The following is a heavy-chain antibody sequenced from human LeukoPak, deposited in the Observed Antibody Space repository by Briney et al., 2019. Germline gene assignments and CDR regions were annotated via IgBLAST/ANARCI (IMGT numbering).Heavy chain of an antibody. CDR1: GYSISSGYY. J-gene: IGHJ4*02. D-gene: IGHD6-13*01. V-gene: IGHV4-61*01. CDR2: IYYSGST. Sequence: SETLSLTCTVSGYSISSGYYWSWIRQPPGKGLEWIGYIYYSGSTNYNPSLKSRVTISVDTSKNQFSLKLSSVTAADMAVYYCARVTGYMTEDYFDYWGQGTLITVSS. CDR3: ARVTGYMTEDYFDY.